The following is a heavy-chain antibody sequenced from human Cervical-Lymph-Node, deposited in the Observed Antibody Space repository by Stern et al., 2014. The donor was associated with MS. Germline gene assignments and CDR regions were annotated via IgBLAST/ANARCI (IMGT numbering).Heavy chain of an antibody. V-gene: IGHV4-61*02. Sequence: QLQLQESGPGLVKPSPTLSLTCTVSGGSISGGDFYWSWIRQSAGKGLEWIGRVYDSGSSVYNPSLRCRVAMSVNTSKNQFSLRRTSVTAADTAVYYCARDRLYDTVWYQWYFDLWGRGTLVTVSS. CDR3: ARDRLYDTVWYQWYFDL. CDR2: VYDSGSS. CDR1: GGSISGGDFY. J-gene: IGHJ2*01. D-gene: IGHD3-16*01.